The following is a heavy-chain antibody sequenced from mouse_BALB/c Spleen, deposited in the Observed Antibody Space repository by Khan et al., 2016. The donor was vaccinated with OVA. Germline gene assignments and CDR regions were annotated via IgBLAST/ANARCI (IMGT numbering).Heavy chain of an antibody. CDR2: INPRSGYT. CDR3: ARRRTGYAMDY. Sequence: QVQLKESGAELARPGASVKMSCKASGYTFTSNTMHWVKQRPGQGLEWIGYINPRSGYTIYNQKFKDKVTLTADISSSTAYMQLNSLTSDDSAVYYCARRRTGYAMDYWGQGTTVTVSS. CDR1: GYTFTSNT. V-gene: IGHV1-4*01. J-gene: IGHJ4*01.